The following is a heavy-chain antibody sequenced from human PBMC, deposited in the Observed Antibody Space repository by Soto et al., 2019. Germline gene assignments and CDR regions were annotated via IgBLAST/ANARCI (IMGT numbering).Heavy chain of an antibody. CDR3: TRDVHYYDSSGYSERRFDP. V-gene: IGHV3-49*03. CDR1: GFTFGDYA. Sequence: PGGSLRLSCTASGFTFGDYAMSWFRQAPGKGLEWVGFIRSKAYGGTTEYAASVKGRFTISRDDSKSIAYLQMNSLKTEDTAVYYCTRDVHYYDSSGYSERRFDPWGQGTLVTVSS. J-gene: IGHJ5*02. D-gene: IGHD3-22*01. CDR2: IRSKAYGGTT.